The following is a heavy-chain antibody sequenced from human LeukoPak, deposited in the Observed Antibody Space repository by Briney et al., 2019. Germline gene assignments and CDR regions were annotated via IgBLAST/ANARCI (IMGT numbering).Heavy chain of an antibody. V-gene: IGHV3-13*01. CDR3: VRDPSGHGMDV. D-gene: IGHD3-10*01. Sequence: GGSLRLSCAASGFTFSTYDMHWVRHVAGKGLEWVSMIGKAGDTYYPGSVKGRFTISRENAKNSLYLQMNSLRVGDTAVYYCVRDPSGHGMDVWGRGTTVTVSS. CDR1: GFTFSTYD. J-gene: IGHJ6*02. CDR2: IGKAGDT.